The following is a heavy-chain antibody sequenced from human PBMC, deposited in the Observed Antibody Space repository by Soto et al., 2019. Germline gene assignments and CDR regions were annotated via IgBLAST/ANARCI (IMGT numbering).Heavy chain of an antibody. Sequence: SVKVSCKASGGTFSSYAISWVRQAPGQGLEWMGGIIPIFATANYAQKFQGRVTITADESTSTAYMELSSLRSEDTAVYYCARSGESYDSSGYYYDGYWGQGTLVTVSS. CDR3: ARSGESYDSSGYYYDGY. CDR1: GGTFSSYA. D-gene: IGHD3-22*01. J-gene: IGHJ4*02. V-gene: IGHV1-69*13. CDR2: IIPIFATA.